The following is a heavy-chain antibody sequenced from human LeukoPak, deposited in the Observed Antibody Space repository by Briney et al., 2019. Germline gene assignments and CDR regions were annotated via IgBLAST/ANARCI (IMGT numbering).Heavy chain of an antibody. Sequence: GASVKVSCKASGGTFSSYAISWVRQAPGQGLEWMGGIIPIFGTANYAQKFQGRVTITADESTSTAYMELSSLRSEDTAVYYCAVTGIAAAGSGYWGQGTLVTVSS. CDR3: AVTGIAAAGSGY. D-gene: IGHD6-13*01. CDR2: IIPIFGTA. CDR1: GGTFSSYA. V-gene: IGHV1-69*13. J-gene: IGHJ4*02.